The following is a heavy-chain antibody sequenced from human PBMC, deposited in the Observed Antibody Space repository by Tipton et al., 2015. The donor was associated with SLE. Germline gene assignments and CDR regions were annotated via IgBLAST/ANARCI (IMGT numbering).Heavy chain of an antibody. Sequence: TLSLTCAVSGYSISSGYYWGWIRQPPGKGLEWIGSIYPSGSTNYNPSLKSRVTMSVDTSKNQFSLKLSSVTAADTAVYYCARDSRGDSSSWYDAWFDPWGQGTLVTVSS. J-gene: IGHJ5*02. D-gene: IGHD6-13*01. V-gene: IGHV4-38-2*02. CDR3: ARDSRGDSSSWYDAWFDP. CDR2: IYPSGST. CDR1: GYSISSGYY.